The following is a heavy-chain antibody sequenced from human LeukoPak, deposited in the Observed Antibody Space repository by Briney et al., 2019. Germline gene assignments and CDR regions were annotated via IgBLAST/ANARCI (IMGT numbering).Heavy chain of an antibody. V-gene: IGHV1-8*01. Sequence: GASVKVSCKASGYTFTSYDINWVRQATGQGLEWMGWMNPNSGNTGYAQKFQGRVTMTRNTSISTAYMELSSLRSEDTAVYYCARSSGSYYYYYYMDVWGKGTTVTISS. D-gene: IGHD6-25*01. CDR2: MNPNSGNT. CDR1: GYTFTSYD. CDR3: ARSSGSYYYYYYMDV. J-gene: IGHJ6*03.